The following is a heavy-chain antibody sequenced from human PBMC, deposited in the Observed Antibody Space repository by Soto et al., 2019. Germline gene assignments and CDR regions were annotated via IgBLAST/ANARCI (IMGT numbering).Heavy chain of an antibody. D-gene: IGHD6-6*01. Sequence: QVQLVQSGTEVKTPGSSVKVSCKASGDTFTSHDINWVRQATGQGLEWMGWLNPHNGKTGYAQRFQGRVTMTWNAATGTVYLELSSLRSEDTAMYYCARVSSIAARRSFDSWGQGALVSVSS. CDR1: GDTFTSHD. J-gene: IGHJ4*02. CDR3: ARVSSIAARRSFDS. V-gene: IGHV1-8*01. CDR2: LNPHNGKT.